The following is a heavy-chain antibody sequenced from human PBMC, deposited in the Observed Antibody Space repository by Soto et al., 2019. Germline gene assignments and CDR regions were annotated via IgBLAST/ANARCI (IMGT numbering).Heavy chain of an antibody. CDR1: GFTFSSYA. J-gene: IGHJ5*02. Sequence: PGGSLRLSCAASGFTFSSYAMSWVRQAPGKGLEWVSAISGSGGSTYYADSVKGRFTISRDNSKNTLYLQMNSLRAEDTAVYYCAKDWSLGSTSCCSWFDPWGQGTLVTVSS. CDR3: AKDWSLGSTSCCSWFDP. D-gene: IGHD2-2*01. CDR2: ISGSGGST. V-gene: IGHV3-23*01.